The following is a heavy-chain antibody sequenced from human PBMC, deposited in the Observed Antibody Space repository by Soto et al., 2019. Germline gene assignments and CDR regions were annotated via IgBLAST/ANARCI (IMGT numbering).Heavy chain of an antibody. CDR3: ARDPGSGYDSSGYYYPGAFDI. D-gene: IGHD3-22*01. CDR1: GGSISSGGYY. J-gene: IGHJ3*02. V-gene: IGHV4-31*01. Sequence: QVQLQESGPGLVKPSQTLSLTCTVSGGSISSGGYYWSWIRQHPGKGLEWIGYIYYSGSTYYNPSFKSPATISVDTSKNQFSLKLSSVTAADTAVYSCARDPGSGYDSSGYYYPGAFDIWGQGTMVTVSS. CDR2: IYYSGST.